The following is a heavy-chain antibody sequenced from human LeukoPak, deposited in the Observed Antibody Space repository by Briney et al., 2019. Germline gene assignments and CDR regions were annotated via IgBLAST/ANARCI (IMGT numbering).Heavy chain of an antibody. V-gene: IGHV3-43*02. J-gene: IGHJ4*02. CDR2: ISGDGLTT. CDR1: GFTFEHYS. Sequence: PGGSLRLSCVASGFTFEHYSMHWVRHLPGKGLEWVSLISGDGLTTHYGDSMTGRATISRDNGKNSLPLQMNSLKTEDSGLYYCAKGVNGISYTFDYWGRGTLVTVSS. D-gene: IGHD2-8*01. CDR3: AKGVNGISYTFDY.